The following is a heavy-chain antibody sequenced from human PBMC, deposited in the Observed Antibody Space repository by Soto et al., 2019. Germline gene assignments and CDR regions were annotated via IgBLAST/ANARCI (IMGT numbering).Heavy chain of an antibody. CDR2: IWNDGSHA. J-gene: IGHJ4*02. CDR3: ARDQTDSGGYSDS. V-gene: IGHV3-33*01. CDR1: GFPFRSYG. D-gene: IGHD2-15*01. Sequence: VGSLRLSCGGSGFPFRSYGIQWVRQAPGKGLEWLGLIWNDGSHAYYADSVKGRFTISRDNSKNTVFLQVSNLRAEDTAVYFCARDQTDSGGYSDSWGQGTLVTVSS.